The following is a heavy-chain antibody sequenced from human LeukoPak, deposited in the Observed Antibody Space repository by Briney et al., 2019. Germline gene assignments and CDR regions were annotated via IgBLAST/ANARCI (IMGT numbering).Heavy chain of an antibody. CDR1: GGSISSYY. CDR3: ARSARGPYYYMDV. CDR2: IYYSGST. Sequence: SETLSLTCTVSGGSISSYYWSWIRQPSGKGLEWIGYIYYSGSTNYNPSLKSRVTISVDTSKNQFSLKLSSVTAADTAVYYCARSARGPYYYMDVWGKGTTVTISS. V-gene: IGHV4-59*01. D-gene: IGHD6-6*01. J-gene: IGHJ6*03.